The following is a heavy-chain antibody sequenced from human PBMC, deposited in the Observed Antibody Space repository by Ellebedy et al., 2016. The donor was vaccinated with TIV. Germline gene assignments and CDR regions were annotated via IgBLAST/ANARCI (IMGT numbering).Heavy chain of an antibody. D-gene: IGHD3-10*01. V-gene: IGHV3-7*01. J-gene: IGHJ4*02. Sequence: GESLKISCEASGFTFSRNWISWFRLAPGKGLEWVANIKQDGSEKYYVDSVKGRFTISRDNAENPLYLQMNSLRDEDTAVYYCAREIYMVRGGIDYWGQGTLVIVSS. CDR3: AREIYMVRGGIDY. CDR1: GFTFSRNW. CDR2: IKQDGSEK.